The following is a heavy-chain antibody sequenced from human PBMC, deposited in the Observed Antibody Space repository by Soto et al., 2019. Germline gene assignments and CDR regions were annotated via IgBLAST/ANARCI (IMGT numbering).Heavy chain of an antibody. J-gene: IGHJ5*02. D-gene: IGHD5-12*01. V-gene: IGHV4-4*02. CDR2: IFHSGST. CDR1: GDSISNFHW. CDR3: ARDGGEWLRSGGGWFDP. Sequence: VQLHESGPGLVKASGTLSLTCAVSGDSISNFHWWTWLRQPPGRGLEWIGEIFHSGSTTYNPSLKSRVTISGDKSTNQFSLNLNSVTAADTAVSYCARDGGEWLRSGGGWFDPWGPGILVIVSS.